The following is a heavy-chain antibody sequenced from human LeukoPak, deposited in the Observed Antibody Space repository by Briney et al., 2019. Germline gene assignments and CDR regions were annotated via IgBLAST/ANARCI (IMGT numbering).Heavy chain of an antibody. CDR1: GYTFTGYY. D-gene: IGHD6-19*01. V-gene: IGHV1-2*06. CDR3: ARVVGAVTGKGVLDY. CDR2: INPNSGDA. J-gene: IGHJ4*02. Sequence: ASVKVSCKASGYTFTGYYTHWVRQAPGQGLEWMGRINPNSGDADYARNFQGRVTMTRDTSITIAYMELSRLTSDDTAVYYCARVVGAVTGKGVLDYWGQGTLVTVSS.